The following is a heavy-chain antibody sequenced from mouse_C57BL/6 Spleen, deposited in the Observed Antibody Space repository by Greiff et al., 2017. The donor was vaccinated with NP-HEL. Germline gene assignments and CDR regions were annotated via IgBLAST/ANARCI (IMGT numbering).Heavy chain of an antibody. CDR1: GYTFTDYY. D-gene: IGHD1-1*01. J-gene: IGHJ2*01. CDR2: INPYNGGT. Sequence: VQLQQSGPVLVKPGASVKMSCKASGYTFTDYYMNWVKQSHGKSLEWIGVINPYNGGTSYNQKFKGKATLPVDKSSSTAYMELNSLTSEDSAVYYCARSGGSSYCFDYWGQGTTLTVSS. V-gene: IGHV1-19*01. CDR3: ARSGGSSYCFDY.